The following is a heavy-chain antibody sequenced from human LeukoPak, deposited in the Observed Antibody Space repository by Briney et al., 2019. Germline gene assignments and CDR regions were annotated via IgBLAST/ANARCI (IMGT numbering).Heavy chain of an antibody. CDR2: IIPILGIA. D-gene: IGHD2-2*01. J-gene: IGHJ5*01. CDR1: GGSVSSCG. CDR3: ARIPQPHNWFDS. V-gene: IGHV1-69*04. Sequence: ASVTVSCKAAGGSVSSCGISWGRQAPGQGLEWMGRIIPILGIANYSQKFQGRVTITADKYTSTAYMELTSLRSEDTAVYYCARIPQPHNWFDSWGQGTLVTVSS.